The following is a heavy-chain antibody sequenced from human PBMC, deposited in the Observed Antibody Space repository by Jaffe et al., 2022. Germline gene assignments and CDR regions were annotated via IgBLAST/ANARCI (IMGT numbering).Heavy chain of an antibody. J-gene: IGHJ3*02. CDR2: IYTSGRA. Sequence: QVQLQESGPGLVKPSQTLSLTCTVSGGSISGTSYYWSWIRQPAGKGLEWIGRIYTSGRANYNPSLKSRVTISVDTSKNQFSLKLSSVTAADTAVYYCARDQGDYGDYGAFDIWGQGTMVIVSS. V-gene: IGHV4-61*02. D-gene: IGHD4-17*01. CDR1: GGSISGTSYY. CDR3: ARDQGDYGDYGAFDI.